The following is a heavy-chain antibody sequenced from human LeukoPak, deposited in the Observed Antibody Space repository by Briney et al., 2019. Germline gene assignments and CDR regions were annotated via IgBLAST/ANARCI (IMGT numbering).Heavy chain of an antibody. CDR3: ARGDDSGYYDYFDY. J-gene: IGHJ4*02. V-gene: IGHV3-53*01. CDR1: GFTVDSNY. Sequence: GWSLRLSCAASGFTVDSNYLSWVRQAPGKGLEWVSTIYTGGNTYYAASVEGRFTISRDFSKNTVFLHMNSLRAEDTAMYYCARGDDSGYYDYFDYWGQGALVTVSS. D-gene: IGHD3-22*01. CDR2: IYTGGNT.